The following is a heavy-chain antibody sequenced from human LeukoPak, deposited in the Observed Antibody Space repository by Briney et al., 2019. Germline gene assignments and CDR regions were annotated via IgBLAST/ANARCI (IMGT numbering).Heavy chain of an antibody. CDR1: GGSISSSSYY. D-gene: IGHD2-2*01. V-gene: IGHV4-39*07. Sequence: SETLSLTCTVSGGSISSSSYYWGWIRQPPGKGLEWIGSIYYNGSTYYNPSLKSRVTISVDTSKNQFSLKLSSVTAADTAVYYCARDRGIVVVPAAMLFDYWGQGTLVTVSS. CDR2: IYYNGST. CDR3: ARDRGIVVVPAAMLFDY. J-gene: IGHJ4*02.